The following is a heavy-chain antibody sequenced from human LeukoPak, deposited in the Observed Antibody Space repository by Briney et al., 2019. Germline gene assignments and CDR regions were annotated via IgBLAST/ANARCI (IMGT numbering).Heavy chain of an antibody. Sequence: ASVKVSCKASGHTFSIYNMHWVRQAPGQGLEWMGIINPSGGTSYAQKIQGRVTMTRDTSTTTVYMELGGLRSEDTAVYYCAREGVAATGLDYWGQGTLVTVSS. V-gene: IGHV1-46*01. J-gene: IGHJ4*02. CDR2: INPSGGT. CDR1: GHTFSIYN. D-gene: IGHD6-13*01. CDR3: AREGVAATGLDY.